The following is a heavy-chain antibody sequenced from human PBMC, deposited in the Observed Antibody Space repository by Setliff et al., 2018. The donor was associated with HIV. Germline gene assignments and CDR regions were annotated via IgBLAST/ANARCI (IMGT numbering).Heavy chain of an antibody. Sequence: PSETLSLTCAVSGYSISSGYYWGWIRQPPGKGLEWIGSIYYSGSTYYNPSLKSRVTISVDTSKNQFSLKLSSVTAADTAVYYCARLLRRPTSDYWGQGTLVTVSS. CDR3: ARLLRRPTSDY. D-gene: IGHD1-26*01. CDR1: GYSISSGYY. J-gene: IGHJ4*02. CDR2: IYYSGST. V-gene: IGHV4-38-2*01.